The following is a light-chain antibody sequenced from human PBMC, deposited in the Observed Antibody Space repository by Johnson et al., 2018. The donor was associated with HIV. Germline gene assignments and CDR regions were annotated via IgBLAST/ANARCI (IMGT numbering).Light chain of an antibody. V-gene: IGLV1-51*02. CDR2: ENN. J-gene: IGLJ1*01. CDR3: GTWDNSLRAGV. CDR1: SSNIGNNY. Sequence: QSVLTQPPSVSAAPGQKVTISCSGSSSNIGNNYVSWYQQLPGTAPKLLIYENNKRPSGIPDRFSGSKSGTSATLGITGLQRGDEADYYCGTWDNSLRAGVFGTGTEVTVL.